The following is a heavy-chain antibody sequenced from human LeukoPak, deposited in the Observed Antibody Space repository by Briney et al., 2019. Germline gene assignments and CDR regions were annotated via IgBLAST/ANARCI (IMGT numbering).Heavy chain of an antibody. V-gene: IGHV3-30*02. Sequence: PGGSLRLSCAASGFTFSSYAMYWVRQAPGKGLEWVAFIRYDGSDKYYADSVKGRFTISRDNSKNTLYLQMNSLRAEDTAVYYCARDGSVAGPLGYWGQGTLVTVSS. CDR1: GFTFSSYA. CDR2: IRYDGSDK. J-gene: IGHJ4*02. D-gene: IGHD6-19*01. CDR3: ARDGSVAGPLGY.